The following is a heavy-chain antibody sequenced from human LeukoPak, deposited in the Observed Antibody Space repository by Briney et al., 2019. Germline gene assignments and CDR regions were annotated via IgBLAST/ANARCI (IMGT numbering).Heavy chain of an antibody. CDR3: APARSSSWYPFDY. CDR2: ISYDGSNK. J-gene: IGHJ4*02. V-gene: IGHV3-30-3*01. Sequence: GGSPRLSCAASGFTFSSYAMHWVRQAPGKGLEWVAVISYDGSNKYYADSVKGRFTISRDNSKNTPYLQMNSLRAEDTAVYYCAPARSSSWYPFDYWGQGTLVTVSS. CDR1: GFTFSSYA. D-gene: IGHD6-13*01.